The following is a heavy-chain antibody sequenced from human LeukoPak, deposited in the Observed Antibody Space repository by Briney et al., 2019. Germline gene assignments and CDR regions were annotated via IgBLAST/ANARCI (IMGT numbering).Heavy chain of an antibody. CDR2: INPNTGGT. Sequence: ASVKVSCKASGYTFTGYYLHWVRQAPGQGLEWLGRINPNTGGTDDAQKFQGRVTMTRDTSINTAYMELSRLRPDDTAVYYCARQAVAGTHYYYYYMDVWGKGTTVTVSS. V-gene: IGHV1-2*06. CDR1: GYTFTGYY. CDR3: ARQAVAGTHYYYYYMDV. J-gene: IGHJ6*03. D-gene: IGHD6-19*01.